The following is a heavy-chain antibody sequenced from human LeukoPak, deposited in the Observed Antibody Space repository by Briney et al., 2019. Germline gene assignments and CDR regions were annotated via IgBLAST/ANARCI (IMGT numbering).Heavy chain of an antibody. V-gene: IGHV3-23*01. CDR1: GFTFSKYA. CDR2: ISGSGGST. D-gene: IGHD5-18*01. Sequence: PGGSLRLSCAASGFTFSKYAMSWARQAPGKGLEWVSAISGSGGSTYYADSVKGRFTISRDNSKDTLYLQMNSLRAEDTAVYYCTKGTIWLPFDYWGQETLVTVSS. J-gene: IGHJ4*02. CDR3: TKGTIWLPFDY.